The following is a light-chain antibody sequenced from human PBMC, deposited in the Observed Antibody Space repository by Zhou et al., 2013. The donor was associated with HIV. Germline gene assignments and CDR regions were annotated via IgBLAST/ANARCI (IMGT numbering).Light chain of an antibody. CDR2: GAS. V-gene: IGKV3-15*01. Sequence: EIVLTQSPATLSLSPGERATLSCRASQSVSSYLAWYQQKPGQAPRLLIYGASTRATGIPDRFSGSGSGTEFTLTISSLQSEDFALYYCQQYNDRPTFGQGTKLEI. CDR3: QQYNDRPT. CDR1: QSVSSY. J-gene: IGKJ2*01.